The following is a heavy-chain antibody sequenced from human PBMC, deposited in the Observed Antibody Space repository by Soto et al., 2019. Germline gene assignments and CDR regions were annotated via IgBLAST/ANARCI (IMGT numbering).Heavy chain of an antibody. D-gene: IGHD2-2*01. J-gene: IGHJ4*02. V-gene: IGHV3-7*03. Sequence: GGSLRLSCAVSGFTFTSYSMSWVRQAPGEGLEWVANIRQDGHEKYYVDSVRGRFTISRDNAQNSPYLQMDSLRAEDTAMYYCARDLPGYCSTTNCYYYFDFWGQGTLVTVSS. CDR3: ARDLPGYCSTTNCYYYFDF. CDR2: IRQDGHEK. CDR1: GFTFTSYS.